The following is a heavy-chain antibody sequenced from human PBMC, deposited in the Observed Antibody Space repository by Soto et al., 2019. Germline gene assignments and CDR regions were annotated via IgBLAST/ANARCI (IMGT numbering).Heavy chain of an antibody. Sequence: EVQLVESRGGLVQPGGSLRLSCAASGFTFSGDWMHWVRQAAGKGLVWVSRINMDGSSTNYADSVKGRFTISRDNAKNTLYLQMNSLRVDDTAVYYCARGPRGLYHHDYWGQGALVTVSS. CDR3: ARGPRGLYHHDY. V-gene: IGHV3-74*01. D-gene: IGHD2-2*01. J-gene: IGHJ4*02. CDR2: INMDGSST. CDR1: GFTFSGDW.